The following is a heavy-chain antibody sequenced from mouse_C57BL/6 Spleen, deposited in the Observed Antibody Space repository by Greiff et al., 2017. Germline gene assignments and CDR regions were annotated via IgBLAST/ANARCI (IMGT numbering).Heavy chain of an antibody. V-gene: IGHV1-55*01. Sequence: QVQLQQPGAELVKPGASVTMSCKASGYTFTSYWITWVKQRPGQGLAWIGDIYPGSGSTNYNEKFKSKATLNVDTSSSTAYMQLSSLTSEDSAVYYCAVYSGSSRFAYWGQGTLVTVSA. J-gene: IGHJ3*01. CDR1: GYTFTSYW. CDR2: IYPGSGST. CDR3: AVYSGSSRFAY. D-gene: IGHD1-1*01.